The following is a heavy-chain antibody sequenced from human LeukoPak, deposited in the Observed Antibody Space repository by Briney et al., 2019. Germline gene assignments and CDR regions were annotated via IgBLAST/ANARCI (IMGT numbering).Heavy chain of an antibody. CDR2: IRSYGNT. J-gene: IGHJ4*02. CDR1: GFTFSDYY. Sequence: GRSLRLSCAASGFTFSDYYMSWIRQAPGKGLEWVSYIRSYGNTNYADSVRGRFTISRDNAKNSLYLQMNSLRAEDTAVYYCARRDDLDYWGQGTLVTVSS. V-gene: IGHV3-11*03. CDR3: ARRDDLDY. D-gene: IGHD1-1*01.